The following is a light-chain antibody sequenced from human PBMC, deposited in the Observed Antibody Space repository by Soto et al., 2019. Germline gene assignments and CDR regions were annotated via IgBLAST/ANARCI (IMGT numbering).Light chain of an antibody. CDR1: QSVSNNY. CDR2: GAS. J-gene: IGKJ3*01. CDR3: QQYGSTPLS. V-gene: IGKV3-20*01. Sequence: EIVLTQSPGTLSLSPGERATLSCRASQSVSNNYLAWYQQKPGQAPRFLMYGASSRATGTPDRFSGSGSGTHFTLTTSRLEPEDYAVYYCQQYGSTPLSFGPGTKVDIK.